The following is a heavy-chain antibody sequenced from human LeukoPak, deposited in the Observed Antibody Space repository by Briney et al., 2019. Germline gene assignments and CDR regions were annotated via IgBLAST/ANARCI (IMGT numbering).Heavy chain of an antibody. CDR1: GFTFTSYA. V-gene: IGHV3-23*01. J-gene: IGHJ4*02. CDR2: ISPSGGST. CDR3: AREGAGAPDY. D-gene: IGHD1-26*01. Sequence: GGSLRLSCAASGFTFTSYAMSWVRQAPGKGLEWVSAISPSGGSTYYPDSVKGRFTISRDNAKNTLYLQMWSLTAEDTAVYYCAREGAGAPDYWGQGTLVTVSS.